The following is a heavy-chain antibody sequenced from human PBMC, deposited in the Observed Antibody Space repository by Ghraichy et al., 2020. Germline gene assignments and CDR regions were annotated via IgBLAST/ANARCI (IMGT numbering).Heavy chain of an antibody. V-gene: IGHV4-59*07. CDR3: ARGLVVVPAAIHYYYYYYMDV. J-gene: IGHJ6*03. D-gene: IGHD2-2*01. Sequence: SHTLSLTCTVSGGSISSYYWSWIRQPPGKGLEWIAYIYYSGSTNYNPSLKSRVTISVDTSKNQFSLKLSSVTAADTAVYYCARGLVVVPAAIHYYYYYYMDVWGKGTTVTVSS. CDR2: IYYSGST. CDR1: GGSISSYY.